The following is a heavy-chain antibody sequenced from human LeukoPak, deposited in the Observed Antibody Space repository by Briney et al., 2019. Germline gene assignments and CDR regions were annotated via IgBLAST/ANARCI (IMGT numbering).Heavy chain of an antibody. D-gene: IGHD3-10*02. V-gene: IGHV3-48*03. CDR3: AELGITMIGGV. CDR2: ISSSGSTV. CDR1: EFIFSTYE. Sequence: GGSLRLSCTVSEFIFSTYEMNWVRQAPGKGLEWVSYISSSGSTVLYADSVKGRFTISRDNVKNSVYLQMNSLRAEDTAVYYCAELGITMIGGVWGKGTTVTISS. J-gene: IGHJ6*04.